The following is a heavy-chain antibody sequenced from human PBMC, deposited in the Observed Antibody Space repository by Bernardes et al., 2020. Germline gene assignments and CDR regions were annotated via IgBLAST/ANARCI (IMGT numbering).Heavy chain of an antibody. Sequence: ASVKVSCKASGEIYTSYAFSWVRQAPGQGLEWLGWINVYDDNPKYSQKFQGRVTMTTDKTNTAYMELRSLRSDDTAIYYCAMSPRLDWLFDFWGQGTLVSVSS. CDR3: AMSPRLDWLFDF. D-gene: IGHD3-3*01. J-gene: IGHJ4*02. CDR1: GEIYTSYA. V-gene: IGHV1-18*01. CDR2: INVYDDNP.